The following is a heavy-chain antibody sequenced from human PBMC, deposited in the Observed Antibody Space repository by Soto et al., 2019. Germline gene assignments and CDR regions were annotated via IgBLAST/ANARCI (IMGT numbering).Heavy chain of an antibody. Sequence: QVQLQESGPGLVKPSQTLSLTCTVSGGSISSGDYYWSWIRQPPGKGLERIGYVYYSGTTYNNPSLKSRVTISVDTSKNQFSLKLSSVTAADTGVYYCARAVRGSYYDYWGQGNLVTVSS. CDR1: GGSISSGDYY. CDR2: VYYSGTT. CDR3: ARAVRGSYYDY. J-gene: IGHJ4*02. D-gene: IGHD1-26*01. V-gene: IGHV4-30-4*01.